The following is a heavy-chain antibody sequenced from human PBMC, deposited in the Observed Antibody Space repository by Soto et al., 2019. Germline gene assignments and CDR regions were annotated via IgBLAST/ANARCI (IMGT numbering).Heavy chain of an antibody. D-gene: IGHD1-26*01. J-gene: IGHJ6*02. CDR2: TYYRSKWYN. CDR3: ARDDHIEEGAYYYYYGMDV. CDR1: GDSVSSNSAA. Sequence: PSQTLSLTCAISGDSVSSNSAAWNWIRQSPSRGLEWLGRTYYRSKWYNDYAVSVKSRITINPDTSKNQFSLQLNSVTPEDTAVYYCARDDHIEEGAYYYYYGMDVWGQGTTVTVSS. V-gene: IGHV6-1*01.